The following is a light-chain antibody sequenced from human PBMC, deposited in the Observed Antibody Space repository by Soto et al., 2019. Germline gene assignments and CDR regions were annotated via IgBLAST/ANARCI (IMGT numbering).Light chain of an antibody. CDR3: QRYGSSPPFT. CDR2: CAS. J-gene: IGKJ2*01. CDR1: QRISSRY. Sequence: MGLTQSPATLSLSPGERATLSFRSSQRISSRYLVWYQQKPGQAPRLLISCASTRATGIPNRFSGCGSGTKFTHTISRLETVGFAVYFCQRYGSSPPFTFGHGTKVEI. V-gene: IGKV3-20*01.